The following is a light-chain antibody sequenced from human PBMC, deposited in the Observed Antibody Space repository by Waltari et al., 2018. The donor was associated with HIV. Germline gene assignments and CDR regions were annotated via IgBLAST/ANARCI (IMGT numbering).Light chain of an antibody. CDR1: QDISNY. CDR3: QQYDNLPR. Sequence: DIQMTQSPSSLSASVGDRVTITCQASQDISNYLNWYQQKPGKAPKLLIYDASNLETGVPSRFSGSGSGTDFTFTISSLQPEDIATYYCQQYDNLPRFGGGTKVEIK. V-gene: IGKV1-33*01. J-gene: IGKJ4*01. CDR2: DAS.